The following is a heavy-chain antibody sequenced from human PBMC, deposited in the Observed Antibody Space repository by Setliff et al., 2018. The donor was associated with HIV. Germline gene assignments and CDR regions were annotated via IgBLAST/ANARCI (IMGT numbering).Heavy chain of an antibody. CDR3: AREEGPIYYFYYMDV. V-gene: IGHV3-NL1*01. CDR2: INSGGSAK. D-gene: IGHD3-3*02. Sequence: GGSLRLSCVASGFTFSSYAMDWVRQVPGKAPEWVSYINSGGSAKWYADSVKGRFTISRDNSKSTVYLQMNSLRVEDSAAYYCAREEGPIYYFYYMDVWGKGTTVTVSS. CDR1: GFTFSSYA. J-gene: IGHJ6*03.